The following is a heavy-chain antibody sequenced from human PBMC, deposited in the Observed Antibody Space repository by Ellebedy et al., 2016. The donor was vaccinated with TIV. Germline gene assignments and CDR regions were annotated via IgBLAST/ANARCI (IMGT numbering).Heavy chain of an antibody. CDR3: ARPRKFRRGIDY. CDR2: IYYSGST. CDR1: GGSVSSGSYY. Sequence: SETLSLTCTVSGGSVSSGSYYWSWIRQPPGTGLEWIGYIYYSGSTNYNPSLKSRVTMSVDPSKNQFSLGLSSVTAADTAVYYCARPRKFRRGIDYWGQGTLVTVSS. D-gene: IGHD1-14*01. J-gene: IGHJ4*02. V-gene: IGHV4-61*01.